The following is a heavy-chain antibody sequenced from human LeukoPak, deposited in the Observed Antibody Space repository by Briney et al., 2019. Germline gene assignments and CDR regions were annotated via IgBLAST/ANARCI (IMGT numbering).Heavy chain of an antibody. D-gene: IGHD3-22*01. CDR3: ARGPGVLYYYDSSEDY. J-gene: IGHJ4*02. Sequence: GGTLRLSCAASGFTFSSYGMSWVRQAPGKGLEWVSAISGSGGSTYYADSVKGRFTISRDNSKNTLYLQMNSLRADDTAVYYCARGPGVLYYYDSSEDYWGQGTLVTVSS. CDR2: ISGSGGST. CDR1: GFTFSSYG. V-gene: IGHV3-23*01.